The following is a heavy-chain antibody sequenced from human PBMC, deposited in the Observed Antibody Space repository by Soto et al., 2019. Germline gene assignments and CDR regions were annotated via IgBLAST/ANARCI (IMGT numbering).Heavy chain of an antibody. CDR3: ARDLGGYCSSTSCYGRGMDV. CDR2: INPSGGST. J-gene: IGHJ6*02. V-gene: IGHV1-46*01. CDR1: GYTFTSYY. Sequence: QVQLVKSGAEVKKPGASVKVSCKASGYTFTSYYMHWVRQAPGQGLEWMGIINPSGGSTSYVQKFQGRVTMTRDTSTSTVYMELSSLRSEDTAVYYCARDLGGYCSSTSCYGRGMDVWGQGTTVTVSS. D-gene: IGHD2-2*01.